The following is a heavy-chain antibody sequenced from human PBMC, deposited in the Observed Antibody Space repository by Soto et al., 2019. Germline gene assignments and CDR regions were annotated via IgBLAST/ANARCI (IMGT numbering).Heavy chain of an antibody. CDR3: ARVLYSSSSYAFDI. J-gene: IGHJ3*02. V-gene: IGHV4-34*01. Sequence: SETLSLSCAVYGGSFSGYYWSWIRQPPGKGLEWIGEINHSGSTNYNPSLKSRVTISVDTSKNQFSLKLSSVTAADTAVYYCARVLYSSSSYAFDIWGQGTMVTVSS. CDR2: INHSGST. D-gene: IGHD6-6*01. CDR1: GGSFSGYY.